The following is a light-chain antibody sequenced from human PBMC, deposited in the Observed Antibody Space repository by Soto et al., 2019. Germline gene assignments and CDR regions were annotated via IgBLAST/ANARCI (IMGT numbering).Light chain of an antibody. V-gene: IGLV2-11*01. CDR2: DVT. J-gene: IGLJ1*01. CDR3: CSYGGSLYV. Sequence: ALTQPRSVSGSPGQSVTISCTGTSSNVGGYNRVSWYQHHPGKAPKLMIYDVTKRPSGVPDRFSGSKSGNTASLTISGLQAEDEADYYCCSYGGSLYVFGTGTKATV. CDR1: SSNVGGYNR.